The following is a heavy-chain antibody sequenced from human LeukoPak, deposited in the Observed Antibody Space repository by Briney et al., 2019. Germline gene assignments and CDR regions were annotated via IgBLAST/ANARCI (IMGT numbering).Heavy chain of an antibody. J-gene: IGHJ6*02. Sequence: GASVTVSCKAAGYTFTSYDISWVRQAAGEGLEWMGWMNPKRGKTGYAQKFQARVTMTTHTSISTAYMELSSLRSEDTAVYYCARVGKSRRTYYGSGRNYYGMDVWGQGTTVTVSS. CDR2: MNPKRGKT. CDR1: GYTFTSYD. CDR3: ARVGKSRRTYYGSGRNYYGMDV. D-gene: IGHD3-10*01. V-gene: IGHV1-8*01.